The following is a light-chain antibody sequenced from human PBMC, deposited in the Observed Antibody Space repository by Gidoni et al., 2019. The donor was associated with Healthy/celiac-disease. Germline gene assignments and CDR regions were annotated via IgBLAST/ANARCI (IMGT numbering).Light chain of an antibody. CDR2: LGS. V-gene: IGKV2-28*01. CDR3: MQARQTPET. CDR1: QSLLHSNGYNY. J-gene: IGKJ1*01. Sequence: DIVMTQSPLSMPVTPGEPASISCRSSQSLLHSNGYNYLDWYLQKPGPSPQLLIYLGSNRASGVPDRFSGSGSGTDFTLKISRVEAEDFGVYYCMQARQTPETFGQGTKVEIK.